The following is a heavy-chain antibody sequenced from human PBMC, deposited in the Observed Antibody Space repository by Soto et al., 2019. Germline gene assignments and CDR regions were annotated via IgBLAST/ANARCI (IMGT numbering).Heavy chain of an antibody. CDR2: IIPMSCKG. J-gene: IGHJ6*02. CDR3: ARDGHDSQGWSTFVYGLDV. CDR1: GGTFSSYA. Sequence: QVQLVQSGAEVKKPGTSVKVSCKASGGTFSSYAISWVRQAPGQGLEWLGGIIPMSCKGKFAQQFPGRVTITEDETTRTVYMELSSLKSEDTAVYYCARDGHDSQGWSTFVYGLDVWGQGTTVTVSS. V-gene: IGHV1-69*01. D-gene: IGHD3-22*01.